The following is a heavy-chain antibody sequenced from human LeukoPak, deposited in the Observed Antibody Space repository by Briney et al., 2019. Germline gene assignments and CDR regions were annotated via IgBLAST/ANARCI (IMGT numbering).Heavy chain of an antibody. D-gene: IGHD5-18*01. Sequence: SETLSLTCAVYGGSFSGYYWSWIRQPPGKGLEWSGEINHSGSTNYNPSLKSRVTISVDTSKNQFSLKLSSVTAADTAVYYCARAARIQPCGMDVWGQGTTVTVSS. CDR2: INHSGST. J-gene: IGHJ6*02. CDR3: ARAARIQPCGMDV. CDR1: GGSFSGYY. V-gene: IGHV4-34*01.